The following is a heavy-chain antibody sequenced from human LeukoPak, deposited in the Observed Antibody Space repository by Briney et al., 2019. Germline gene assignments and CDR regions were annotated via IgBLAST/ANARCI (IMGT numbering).Heavy chain of an antibody. V-gene: IGHV1-69*05. D-gene: IGHD1-26*01. Sequence: ASVKVSCKTSGGTFTSYAITWVRQAPGQGLEWMGKIIPISGTANYAQKFQGRVTITTDESTSTAYMELSSLRSEDTAVYYCARDLAPHKQIWFDPWGQGTLVTASS. CDR1: GGTFTSYA. CDR2: IIPISGTA. J-gene: IGHJ5*02. CDR3: ARDLAPHKQIWFDP.